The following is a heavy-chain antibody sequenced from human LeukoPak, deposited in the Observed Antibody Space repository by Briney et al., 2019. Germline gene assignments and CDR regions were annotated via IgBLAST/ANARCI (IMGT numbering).Heavy chain of an antibody. D-gene: IGHD3-22*01. CDR2: ISWNSGSI. Sequence: GGSLRLSCAASGFTFDDYAMHWVRQAPGKGLEWVSGISWNSGSIGYADSVKGRFTISRDNAKNSLYLQMNSLRAEDTALYYCAKGRYDSSGYFNYWGQGTLATVSS. J-gene: IGHJ4*02. CDR1: GFTFDDYA. V-gene: IGHV3-9*01. CDR3: AKGRYDSSGYFNY.